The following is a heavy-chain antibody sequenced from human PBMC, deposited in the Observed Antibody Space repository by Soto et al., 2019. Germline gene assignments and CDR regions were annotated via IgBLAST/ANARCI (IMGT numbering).Heavy chain of an antibody. V-gene: IGHV4-59*01. CDR1: GGSISSYY. Sequence: QVQLQESGPGLVKPSETLSLTCTVSGGSISSYYWSWIRQPPGKGLEWIGYIYYSGSTNYNPSLKSQVTISVDTSKNQFSLKLSSVTAADTAVYYCARDLYSSSSGGFDYWGQGTLVTVSS. CDR3: ARDLYSSSSGGFDY. J-gene: IGHJ4*02. CDR2: IYYSGST. D-gene: IGHD6-6*01.